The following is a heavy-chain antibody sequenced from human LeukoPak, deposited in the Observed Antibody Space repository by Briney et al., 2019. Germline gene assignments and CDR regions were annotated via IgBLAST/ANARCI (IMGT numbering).Heavy chain of an antibody. Sequence: GSSVKVSCKASGGTFSSYAISWVRQAPGQGLEWMGWISAYNGNTNYAQKLQGRVTMTTDTSTSTAYMELRSLRSDDTAVYYCARMYYYDSSGYYVDRFSRYYYFDYWGQGTLVTVSS. D-gene: IGHD3-22*01. CDR2: ISAYNGNT. CDR1: GGTFSSYA. CDR3: ARMYYYDSSGYYVDRFSRYYYFDY. J-gene: IGHJ4*02. V-gene: IGHV1-18*01.